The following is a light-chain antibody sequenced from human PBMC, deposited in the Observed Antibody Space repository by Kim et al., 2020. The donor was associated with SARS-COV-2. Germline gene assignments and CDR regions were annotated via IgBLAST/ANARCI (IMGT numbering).Light chain of an antibody. Sequence: QKVTISCSVSTTVIGNNYFSWYQQFPKTASNLPIYDTVKRPSGISARFSASQSGTTATLTITGLQTGDDADYFCQTWDSSLNAVLFGGGTKLTVL. J-gene: IGLJ3*02. CDR1: TTVIGNNY. CDR3: QTWDSSLNAVL. CDR2: DTV. V-gene: IGLV1-51*01.